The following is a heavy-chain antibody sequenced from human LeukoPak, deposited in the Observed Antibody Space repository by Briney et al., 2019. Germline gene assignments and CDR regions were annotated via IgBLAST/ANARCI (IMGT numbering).Heavy chain of an antibody. J-gene: IGHJ3*02. Sequence: PGGSLRLSCAASGFSFTSYAMSWVRQAPGKGLEWVSAISNSGAGTFYADSAKGRFTISRDNSQNTLYLQMNSLRAEDTAVYYCARGSGYPDHAFDIWGQGTMVTVSS. D-gene: IGHD3-22*01. CDR2: ISNSGAGT. CDR3: ARGSGYPDHAFDI. CDR1: GFSFTSYA. V-gene: IGHV3-23*01.